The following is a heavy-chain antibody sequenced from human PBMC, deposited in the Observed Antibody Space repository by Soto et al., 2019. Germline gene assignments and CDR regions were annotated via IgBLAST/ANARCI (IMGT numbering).Heavy chain of an antibody. Sequence: ASLKVSCKASGYTISSYYMHWVRQDPGQGLEWVGLINPGTGATTYAQKFQGRATMTSDTSTSTVYMELRSLTSEDTAVYYCARDHIAAADTYALDIWGQGTMVTVSS. V-gene: IGHV1-46*01. CDR2: INPGTGAT. CDR3: ARDHIAAADTYALDI. J-gene: IGHJ3*02. CDR1: GYTISSYY. D-gene: IGHD6-25*01.